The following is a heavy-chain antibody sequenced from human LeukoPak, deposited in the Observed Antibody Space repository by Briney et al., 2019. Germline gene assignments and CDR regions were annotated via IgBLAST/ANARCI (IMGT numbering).Heavy chain of an antibody. CDR2: INPNSGGT. Sequence: ASVTVSCKASGYTFTGYYMHWVRQAPGQGLEWMGWINPNSGGTNYAQKFQGRVTITRDTSISTAYMELSRLRSDDTAVYYCVSSRLFGLYYFDYSGEGKLVTVSS. D-gene: IGHD3-3*01. J-gene: IGHJ4*02. CDR3: VSSRLFGLYYFDY. CDR1: GYTFTGYY. V-gene: IGHV1-2*02.